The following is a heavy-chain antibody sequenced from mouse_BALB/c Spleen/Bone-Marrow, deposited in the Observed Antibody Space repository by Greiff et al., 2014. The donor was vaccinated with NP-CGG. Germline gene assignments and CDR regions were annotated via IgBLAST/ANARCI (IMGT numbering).Heavy chain of an antibody. Sequence: EVQLVESGPGLVKPSQSLSLTCTVTGYSITSDYAWNWIRPFPGNKLEWMGSISYSGGTDYNPTLKSRFSITRDTSKNQFFLQLNSVTAEDTATYYCARKFYYFDYWGHGTTLTVSS. CDR3: ARKFYYFDY. CDR2: ISYSGGT. V-gene: IGHV3-2*02. CDR1: GYSITSDYA. J-gene: IGHJ2*01.